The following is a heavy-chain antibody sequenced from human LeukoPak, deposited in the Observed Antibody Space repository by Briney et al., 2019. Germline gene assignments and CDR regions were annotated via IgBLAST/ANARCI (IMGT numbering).Heavy chain of an antibody. J-gene: IGHJ4*02. Sequence: PSETLSLTCTVSGGSISSSSYYWGWIRQPPGKGLEWIGSIYYSGSTYYNPSLKSRVTISVDTSKNQFSLKLSSVTAADTAVYYCARDAGGSGSYYPYYFDYWGQGTLVTVSS. D-gene: IGHD3-10*01. CDR1: GGSISSSSYY. V-gene: IGHV4-39*07. CDR2: IYYSGST. CDR3: ARDAGGSGSYYPYYFDY.